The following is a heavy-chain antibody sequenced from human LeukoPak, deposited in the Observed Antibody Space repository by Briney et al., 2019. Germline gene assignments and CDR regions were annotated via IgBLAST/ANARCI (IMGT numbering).Heavy chain of an antibody. CDR1: GFTFSSYG. Sequence: GGSLRLSCAASGFTFSSYGMHWVRQAPGKGLEYVSAISSNGGSTHYADSVKGRFTISRDNSKNTLYLQMSSLRAEDTAVYYCVKGTPYDILAGYYKGWGQGTLVTVSS. V-gene: IGHV3-64D*06. J-gene: IGHJ4*02. D-gene: IGHD3-9*01. CDR3: VKGTPYDILAGYYKG. CDR2: ISSNGGST.